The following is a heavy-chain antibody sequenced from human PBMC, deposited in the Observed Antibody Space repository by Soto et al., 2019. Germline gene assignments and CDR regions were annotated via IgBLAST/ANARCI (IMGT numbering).Heavy chain of an antibody. V-gene: IGHV3-30*03. J-gene: IGHJ6*02. D-gene: IGHD3-9*01. CDR3: ATDYLFDSLGMDV. CDR1: GFTFSSYG. CDR2: ISYDGSNK. Sequence: QVQLVESGGGVVQPGRSLRLSCAASGFTFSSYGMHWVRQAPGKGLEWVAVISYDGSNKYYADSVKGRFTISRDNSKNTLYLQMNSLRAEDTAVYYCATDYLFDSLGMDVWGQGTTVTVSS.